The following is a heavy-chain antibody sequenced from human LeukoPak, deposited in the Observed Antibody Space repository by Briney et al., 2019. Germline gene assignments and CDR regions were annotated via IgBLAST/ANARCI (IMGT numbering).Heavy chain of an antibody. Sequence: SVKVSCKASGGTLSSHGLSWVRQAPGQGLEWMGGIIPIFGSTNYAQKFQGRVTITTDESTSTGYMELSSLRSEDTAVYYCARRWPHSSGYYLFDYWGQGTLVTVSS. J-gene: IGHJ4*02. D-gene: IGHD3-22*01. CDR1: GGTLSSHG. V-gene: IGHV1-69*05. CDR3: ARRWPHSSGYYLFDY. CDR2: IIPIFGST.